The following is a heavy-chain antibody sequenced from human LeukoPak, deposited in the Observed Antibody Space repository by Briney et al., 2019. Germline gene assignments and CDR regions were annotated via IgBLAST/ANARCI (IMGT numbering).Heavy chain of an antibody. CDR2: IIPIFGTA. CDR1: GGTFSSYA. V-gene: IGHV1-69*05. J-gene: IGHJ6*02. D-gene: IGHD4-17*01. Sequence: SSVKVSCKASGGTFSSYAISWVRQAPGQGLEWMGGIIPIFGTANYAQKFQGRVTITTDESTSTAYMELSSLRSEDTAVYYCAKLGGKTAYGDEYYGMDVWGQGTTVTVSS. CDR3: AKLGGKTAYGDEYYGMDV.